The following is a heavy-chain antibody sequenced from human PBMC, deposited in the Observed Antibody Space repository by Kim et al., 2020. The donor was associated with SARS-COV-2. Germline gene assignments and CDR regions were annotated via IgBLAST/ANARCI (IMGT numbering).Heavy chain of an antibody. J-gene: IGHJ4*02. V-gene: IGHV5-51*01. CDR3: ARSAGPYDYYFDY. D-gene: IGHD3-16*01. Sequence: SYTPSFQGPVTISADKSTTTAYLQWSSLKASDTAMYYCARSAGPYDYYFDYWGQGTLVTVSS.